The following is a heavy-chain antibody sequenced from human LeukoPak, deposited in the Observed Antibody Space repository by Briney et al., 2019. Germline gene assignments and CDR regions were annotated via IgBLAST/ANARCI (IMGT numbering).Heavy chain of an antibody. D-gene: IGHD2-8*01. V-gene: IGHV4-39*07. Sequence: SGTLSLTCTVSGGSISSSSYYWGWLRQPPGEGVEWIGSIYYSGSTYYNPSLKRRVTISVDTSKNQFSLKLYSVTAADTAVYYCARDEERCYFDYWGQGTLVTVSS. CDR2: IYYSGST. J-gene: IGHJ4*02. CDR3: ARDEERCYFDY. CDR1: GGSISSSSYY.